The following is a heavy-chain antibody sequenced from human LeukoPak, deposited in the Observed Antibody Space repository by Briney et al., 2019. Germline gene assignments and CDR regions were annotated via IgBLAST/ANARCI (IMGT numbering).Heavy chain of an antibody. CDR3: ARQGPSDY. V-gene: IGHV5-51*01. Sequence: GESLKISCKASGYSFTSNWIGWVRQLPGKGLEWMGIIFPADSDTRYSPSFQGQVSISADKSISTAYLQWSSLKASDTAIYYCARQGPSDYGGQGTLVTVSS. CDR2: IFPADSDT. CDR1: GYSFTSNW. J-gene: IGHJ4*02.